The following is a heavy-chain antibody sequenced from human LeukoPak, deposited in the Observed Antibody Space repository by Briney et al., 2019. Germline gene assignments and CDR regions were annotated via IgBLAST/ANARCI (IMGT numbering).Heavy chain of an antibody. V-gene: IGHV3-23*01. CDR3: AKRGSSGWDYYYMDV. Sequence: PGGSLRLSCAASGFTFSSYAMSCVRQAPGKGLEWVSAISGSGGSTYYADSVKGRFTISRDNSKNTLYLQMNSLRAEDTAVYYCAKRGSSGWDYYYMDVWGKGTTVTVSS. CDR1: GFTFSSYA. CDR2: ISGSGGST. D-gene: IGHD6-19*01. J-gene: IGHJ6*03.